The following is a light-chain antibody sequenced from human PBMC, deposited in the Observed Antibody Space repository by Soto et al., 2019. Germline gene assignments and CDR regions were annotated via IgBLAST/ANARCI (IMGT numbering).Light chain of an antibody. Sequence: QPVLTQSPSASASLGASVKLTCTLSSGHSNYAIAWHQQQPEKGPRYLMKLTSNGSHSKGDGIPDRFSGSSSGAERYLTISSLQSEYEADYYCQTWGTGPWVFGGGTKLTVL. CDR2: LTSNGSH. V-gene: IGLV4-69*01. CDR3: QTWGTGPWV. CDR1: SGHSNYA. J-gene: IGLJ3*02.